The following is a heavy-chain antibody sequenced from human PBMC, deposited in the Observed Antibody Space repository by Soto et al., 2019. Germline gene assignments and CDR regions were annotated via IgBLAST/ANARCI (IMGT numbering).Heavy chain of an antibody. CDR3: AKDETRIAARLLDP. V-gene: IGHV3-23*01. D-gene: IGHD6-6*01. J-gene: IGHJ5*02. CDR1: GFTFSIYA. Sequence: GGSLRLSCAASGFTFSIYAMSWVLQAPGKGLEWVSAISGSGGSTYYADSVKGRFTISRDNSKNTLYLQMNSLRAEDTAVYYCAKDETRIAARLLDPWGQGTLVTVSS. CDR2: ISGSGGST.